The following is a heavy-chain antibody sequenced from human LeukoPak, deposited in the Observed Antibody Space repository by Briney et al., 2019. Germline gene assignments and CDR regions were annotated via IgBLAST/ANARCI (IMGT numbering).Heavy chain of an antibody. V-gene: IGHV3-21*01. J-gene: IGHJ6*02. D-gene: IGHD3-9*01. CDR2: ISGSSYYI. Sequence: NSGGSLRLSCAASGFTFSSYTINWVRRAPGKGLEWVSSISGSSYYIYYADSVRGRFTISRDNAKNSLYLQMNSLRAEDTAVYYCARESDILTDYGMDVWGQGTTVTVSS. CDR3: ARESDILTDYGMDV. CDR1: GFTFSSYT.